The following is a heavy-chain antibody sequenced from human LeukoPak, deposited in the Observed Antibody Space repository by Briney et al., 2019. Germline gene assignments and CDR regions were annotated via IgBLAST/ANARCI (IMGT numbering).Heavy chain of an antibody. J-gene: IGHJ5*02. CDR3: AKVARSGTNWFDP. CDR1: GFTFSSYA. Sequence: GGSLRLSCSASGFTFSSYAMTWVRQAPGKGLEWVSAISGSGGSTYYADSVKGRFTISRDNSKNALYLQMNSLRAEDTAVYYCAKVARSGTNWFDPWGQGTLVTVSS. CDR2: ISGSGGST. V-gene: IGHV3-23*01.